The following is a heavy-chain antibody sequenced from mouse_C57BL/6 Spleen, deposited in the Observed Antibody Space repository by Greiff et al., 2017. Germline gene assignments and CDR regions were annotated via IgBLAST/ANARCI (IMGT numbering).Heavy chain of an antibody. CDR3: ARSISYFDY. V-gene: IGHV14-2*01. Sequence: VQLQQSGAELVKPGASVKLSCTASGFNIKDYYMHWVKQRTEQGLEWIGRIDPEDGATKYAPNFQGKATITADTSSNTAYLQLSSLTSEDTAVYYWARSISYFDYWGQGTTLTVSS. CDR2: IDPEDGAT. D-gene: IGHD1-1*01. CDR1: GFNIKDYY. J-gene: IGHJ2*01.